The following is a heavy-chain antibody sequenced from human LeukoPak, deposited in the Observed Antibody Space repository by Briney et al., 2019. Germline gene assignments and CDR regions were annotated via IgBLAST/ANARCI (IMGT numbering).Heavy chain of an antibody. J-gene: IGHJ4*02. D-gene: IGHD2-2*02. Sequence: PSETLSLTCAVSGYSISSGYYWGWIRQPPGKGLEWIGSIYHSGSTYYNPSLKSRVTISVDTSKNQFSLKLSSVTAADTAVYYCARQPYCSSTSCYTLDYWGQGTLVTVSS. CDR1: GYSISSGYY. V-gene: IGHV4-38-2*01. CDR2: IYHSGST. CDR3: ARQPYCSSTSCYTLDY.